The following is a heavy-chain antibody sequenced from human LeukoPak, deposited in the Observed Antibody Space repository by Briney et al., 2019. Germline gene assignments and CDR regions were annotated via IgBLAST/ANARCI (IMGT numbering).Heavy chain of an antibody. Sequence: SETLSLTCTVSGGSISSSSYYWGFVRQTPGKGLEWMGSIYYTGSSHYNPSLKSRATISVDTSKNQFSLKLTSVTAADTAVYYCTRAASSGPLFTYHMDVWGKGTTVTVSS. D-gene: IGHD3-22*01. V-gene: IGHV4-39*07. CDR3: TRAASSGPLFTYHMDV. CDR2: IYYTGSS. CDR1: GGSISSSSYY. J-gene: IGHJ6*03.